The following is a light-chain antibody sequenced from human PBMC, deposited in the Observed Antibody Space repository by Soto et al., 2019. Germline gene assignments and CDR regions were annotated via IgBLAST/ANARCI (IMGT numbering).Light chain of an antibody. V-gene: IGKV3-20*01. CDR1: QYISSNY. CDR2: GAF. CDR3: QQYDTSPLT. Sequence: EVVLTQSPGTLSLSPGERATLSCRASQYISSNYLAWYQQKPGRAPRLLIFGAFNRAPGVPDRFSGSASGTDFVLTISGLEPEDFAVYYCQQYDTSPLTFGGGTTV. J-gene: IGKJ4*01.